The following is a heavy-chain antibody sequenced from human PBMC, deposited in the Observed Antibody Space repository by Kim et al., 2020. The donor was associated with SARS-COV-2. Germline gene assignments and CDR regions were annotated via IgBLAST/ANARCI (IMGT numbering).Heavy chain of an antibody. Sequence: GGSLRLSSAASGFTFDDYTMHWVRQAPGKGLEWVSLISWDGGSTYYAGSVKGRFTISRDNSKNSLYLLMNSLRTEDTALYYCAKAPKPPTVGYYYYGMDGWGQGTTVTVSS. V-gene: IGHV3-43*01. CDR3: AKAPKPPTVGYYYYGMDG. J-gene: IGHJ6*02. CDR1: GFTFDDYT. D-gene: IGHD4-4*01. CDR2: ISWDGGST.